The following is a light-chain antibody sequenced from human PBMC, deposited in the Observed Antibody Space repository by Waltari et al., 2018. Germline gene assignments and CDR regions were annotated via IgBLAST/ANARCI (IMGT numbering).Light chain of an antibody. V-gene: IGLV2-14*01. J-gene: IGLJ2*01. CDR3: SSYTSSGTVV. CDR1: SSDIGTYDY. Sequence: QSALTQPASVSGSPGQSITISCTGSSSDIGTYDYVSWYQQHPGKVPKLMIYEVSNRPSGVSNRFSGSKSGNTASRTISGLQAEDEADYYCSSYTSSGTVVFGGGTKLTVL. CDR2: EVS.